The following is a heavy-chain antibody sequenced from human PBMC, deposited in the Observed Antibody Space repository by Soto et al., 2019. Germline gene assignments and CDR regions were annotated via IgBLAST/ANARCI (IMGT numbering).Heavy chain of an antibody. CDR2: ISSSSSYI. CDR3: ARDRGSGTYYRLEDAFDI. CDR1: GFTFSSYT. V-gene: IGHV3-21*01. Sequence: EVQLVESGGGLVKPGGSLRLSCAASGFTFSSYTMNWVRQPPGKGLEWVSSISSSSSYIYYRDSMKGRFTISRDNAKNSLYLQMNSLRAEDTALYYCARDRGSGTYYRLEDAFDIWGQGTMVTVSS. J-gene: IGHJ3*02. D-gene: IGHD1-26*01.